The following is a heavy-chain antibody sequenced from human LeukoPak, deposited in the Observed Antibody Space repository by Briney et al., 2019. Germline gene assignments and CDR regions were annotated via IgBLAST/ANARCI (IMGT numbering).Heavy chain of an antibody. CDR3: ARGSITRHVLLDP. V-gene: IGHV4-34*01. D-gene: IGHD3-10*01. CDR2: INHSGSS. J-gene: IGHJ5*02. CDR1: SRSFSNYY. Sequence: SETLSLTCAVYSRSFSNYYWTCIRQPPGKGLEWIGEINHSGSSNYNPSLKSRVTISVDTSNNQFSLKLTSVTAADTAVYYCARGSITRHVLLDPWGQRTLVTVSS.